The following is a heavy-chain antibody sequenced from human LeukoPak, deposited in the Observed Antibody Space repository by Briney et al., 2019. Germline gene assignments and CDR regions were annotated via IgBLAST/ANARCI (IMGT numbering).Heavy chain of an antibody. Sequence: GGSLRLSCAASGFTFSTYWMTWVRQAPGKGLEWVSGISASAGSTYYADSVKGRFTISRDNSKNTLYQQMNSLRAEDTAVYYCAKDTPWGIGLFDYWGQGTLVTVSS. V-gene: IGHV3-23*01. CDR3: AKDTPWGIGLFDY. D-gene: IGHD7-27*01. J-gene: IGHJ4*02. CDR2: ISASAGST. CDR1: GFTFSTYW.